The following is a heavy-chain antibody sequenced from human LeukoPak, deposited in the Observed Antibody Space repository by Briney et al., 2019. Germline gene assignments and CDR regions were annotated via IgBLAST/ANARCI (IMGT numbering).Heavy chain of an antibody. CDR3: AREVVAAFQGFDY. CDR1: GGTFSSYA. Sequence: SVKVSCKASGGTFSSYAISWVRRAPGQGLEWMGGIIPIFGTANYAQKFQGRVTITADESTSTAYMELSSLRSEDTAVYYCAREVVAAFQGFDYWGQGTLVTVSS. V-gene: IGHV1-69*01. D-gene: IGHD2-15*01. CDR2: IIPIFGTA. J-gene: IGHJ4*02.